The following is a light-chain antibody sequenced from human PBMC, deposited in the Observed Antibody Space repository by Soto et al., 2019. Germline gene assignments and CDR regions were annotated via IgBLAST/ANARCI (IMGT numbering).Light chain of an antibody. CDR3: QQYGSSRT. CDR2: GAS. CDR1: QSVSSSY. Sequence: EIVMTQSPATLSVSPVERATLSFMASQSVSSSYLAWYQQKPGQAPRLLIYGASSRATGIPDRFSGSGSGTDFTLTISRLETEDFAVYYCQQYGSSRTFGQGTKVDI. J-gene: IGKJ1*01. V-gene: IGKV3-20*01.